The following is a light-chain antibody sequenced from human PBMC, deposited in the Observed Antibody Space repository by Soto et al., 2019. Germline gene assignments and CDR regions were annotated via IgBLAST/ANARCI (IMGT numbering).Light chain of an antibody. Sequence: EIVLTQSPGTLSLSPGERATLSCRASQSVRSNYLAWYQQKPGQALRLLIYGASTRATGIPDRFSGSGSGTGFTLTISRLEPEDFAVYFCQQYGSSPPFTFGQGTKVEIK. CDR2: GAS. CDR1: QSVRSNY. V-gene: IGKV3-20*01. CDR3: QQYGSSPPFT. J-gene: IGKJ2*01.